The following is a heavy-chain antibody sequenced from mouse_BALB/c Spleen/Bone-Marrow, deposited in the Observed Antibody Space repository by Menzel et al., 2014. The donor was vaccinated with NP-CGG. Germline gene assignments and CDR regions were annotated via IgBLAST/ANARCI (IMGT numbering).Heavy chain of an antibody. CDR1: GYTFSSYW. J-gene: IGHJ2*01. D-gene: IGHD2-3*01. V-gene: IGHV1-9*01. Sequence: QVQLQQPGGELMKPGASVKISCKATGYTFSSYWIEWVKQRPGHGLEWIGEILPGSGSTNYNEKFKGKATFTADTSSNTASMQLSSLTSEYSAVDYCARPLYDDYYPWGQGTTLTVSS. CDR3: ARPLYDDYYP. CDR2: ILPGSGST.